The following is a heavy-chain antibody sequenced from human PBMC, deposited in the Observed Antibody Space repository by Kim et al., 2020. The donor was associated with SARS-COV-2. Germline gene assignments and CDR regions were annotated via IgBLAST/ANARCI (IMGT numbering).Heavy chain of an antibody. CDR3: AGDRAVATAGTHWLDA. J-gene: IGHJ5*02. D-gene: IGHD6-13*01. Sequence: ESVKGRFTIARATAKNFLYLHMRSLRVEDTAVYYCAGDRAVATAGTHWLDAWGQGTLVTVSS. V-gene: IGHV3-20*03.